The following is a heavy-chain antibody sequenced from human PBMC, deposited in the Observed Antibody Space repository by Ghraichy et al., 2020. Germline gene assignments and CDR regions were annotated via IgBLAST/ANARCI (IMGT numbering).Heavy chain of an antibody. J-gene: IGHJ4*02. CDR3: AREGGMYYFDC. D-gene: IGHD1-1*01. V-gene: IGHV3-53*01. Sequence: GGSLRLSCAASGFTVSGNSMTWVRQAPGKGLEWVSLIYSGGATLYADSVKGRFTISRDSSKNTLYLQMNSLRAEDTALYYCAREGGMYYFDCWGQGTLVTVSS. CDR1: GFTVSGNS. CDR2: IYSGGAT.